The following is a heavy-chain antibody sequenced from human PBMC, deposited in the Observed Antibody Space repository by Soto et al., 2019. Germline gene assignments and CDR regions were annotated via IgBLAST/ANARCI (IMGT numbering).Heavy chain of an antibody. V-gene: IGHV1-69*13. CDR1: GGTFSSHS. D-gene: IGHD1-1*01. J-gene: IGHJ6*02. CDR3: ATGSFTSTGGRIGYHYNAMDV. Sequence: SVKVSCKSSGGTFSSHSISWVRQAPGQGLEWMGGIIPIFGPANFAKKFQGRVTITADESTTTAYMELSSLTSEDTAVYYCATGSFTSTGGRIGYHYNAMDVWGQGTTVTVSS. CDR2: IIPIFGPA.